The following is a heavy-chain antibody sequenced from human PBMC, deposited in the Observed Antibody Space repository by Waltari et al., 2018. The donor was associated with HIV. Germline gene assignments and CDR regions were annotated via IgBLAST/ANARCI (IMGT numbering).Heavy chain of an antibody. CDR2: ISTSSRPI. V-gene: IGHV3-48*04. CDR1: GFTFNTSG. CDR3: ARESYYYDSSGYPLAY. D-gene: IGHD3-22*01. Sequence: DVQLEESGGGLVQPGGSLRLSCAASGFTFNTSGFNWVRQAPGKGLEWVSYISTSSRPIYYADSVKGRFTISRDDAKNSLYLEMNSPRADDTAVYYCARESYYYDSSGYPLAYWGQGILVTVSS. J-gene: IGHJ4*02.